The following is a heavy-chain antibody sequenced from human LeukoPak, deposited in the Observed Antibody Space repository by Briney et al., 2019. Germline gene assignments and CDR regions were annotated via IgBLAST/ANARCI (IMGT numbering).Heavy chain of an antibody. V-gene: IGHV1-18*01. J-gene: IGHJ4*02. CDR3: ARKGTGTTVDY. Sequence: GASVNVSCKSSGYTLTSYGISGVRQAPGQGLECMGWISYYNGDTNHAQKLEGRVTMKKDPSPSTAYMALRSLRSDDTAVYYCARKGTGTTVDYWGQGTLVTVSS. D-gene: IGHD1-1*01. CDR1: GYTLTSYG. CDR2: ISYYNGDT.